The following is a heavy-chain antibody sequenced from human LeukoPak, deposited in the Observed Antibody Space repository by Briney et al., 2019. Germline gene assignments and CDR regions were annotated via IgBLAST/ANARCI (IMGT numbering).Heavy chain of an antibody. CDR3: ARGKYDILTGYLYPIDY. CDR2: ISYDGSNK. Sequence: GRSLGLSCAASGFTFRSYAMHWVSQAPGKGLEGVAVISYDGSNKYYADSVKGRFTISRDNSKNTLYLQMNSLRAEDTAVYYCARGKYDILTGYLYPIDYWGQGTLVTVSS. CDR1: GFTFRSYA. D-gene: IGHD3-9*01. V-gene: IGHV3-30*04. J-gene: IGHJ4*02.